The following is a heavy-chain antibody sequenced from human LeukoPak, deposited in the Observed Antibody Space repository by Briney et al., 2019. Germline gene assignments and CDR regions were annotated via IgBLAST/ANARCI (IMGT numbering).Heavy chain of an antibody. D-gene: IGHD6-19*01. V-gene: IGHV4-59*01. Sequence: SETLSLTCTVSGGSISSYFWIWIRQPPGKGLEWIGYIYYSGSTNYNPSLKSRVTISVDTSKNQFSLKLSSVTAADTAVYYCARERVDSSGWSNGWFDPWGQGTLVTVSS. CDR3: ARERVDSSGWSNGWFDP. CDR1: GGSISSYF. J-gene: IGHJ5*02. CDR2: IYYSGST.